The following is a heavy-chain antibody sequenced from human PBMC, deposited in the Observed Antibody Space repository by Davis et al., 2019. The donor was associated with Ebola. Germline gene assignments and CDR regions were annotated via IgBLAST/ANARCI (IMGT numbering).Heavy chain of an antibody. CDR2: IPFDGSNK. CDR3: ARELNTVTYYFDY. J-gene: IGHJ4*02. V-gene: IGHV3-30-3*01. CDR1: GFTFRSYD. D-gene: IGHD4-11*01. Sequence: GESLKISCAASGFTFRSYDMHWVRQAPGKGLEWVSLIPFDGSNKYYADSVKGRLTISRDNSNNTLFLQMNSLRAEDTSVYYCARELNTVTYYFDYWGQGTLVTVSS.